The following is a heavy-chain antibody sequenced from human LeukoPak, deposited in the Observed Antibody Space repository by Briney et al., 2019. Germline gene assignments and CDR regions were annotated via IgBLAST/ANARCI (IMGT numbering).Heavy chain of an antibody. D-gene: IGHD2/OR15-2a*01. J-gene: IGHJ4*02. CDR3: AKYLSRAFDS. Sequence: GGSLRLSCAASGFTFRSFWMSWVRQAPGKGLEWLGHINQEASGTEHADSVKGRFTISRDNARNLLYLHMSSLRAEDTAVYYCAKYLSRAFDSWGQGILVSVSS. CDR2: INQEASGT. CDR1: GFTFRSFW. V-gene: IGHV3-7*01.